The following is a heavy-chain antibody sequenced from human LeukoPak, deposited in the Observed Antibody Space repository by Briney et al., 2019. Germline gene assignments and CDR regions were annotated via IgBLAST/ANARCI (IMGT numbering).Heavy chain of an antibody. CDR3: ARDYSNYNHWFDP. Sequence: SETLSLTCTVPGGSISSGGYYWSWIRQHPGKGLEWIGYIYFSGSTYYNPSLKSRVTISVDTSKNQFSLKLSSVTAADTAVYYCARDYSNYNHWFDPWGQGTLVTVSS. V-gene: IGHV4-31*03. D-gene: IGHD4-11*01. CDR2: IYFSGST. J-gene: IGHJ5*02. CDR1: GGSISSGGYY.